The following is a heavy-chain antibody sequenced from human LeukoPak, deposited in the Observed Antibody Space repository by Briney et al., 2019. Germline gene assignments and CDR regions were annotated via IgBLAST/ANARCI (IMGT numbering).Heavy chain of an antibody. CDR1: GYSFTSCW. J-gene: IGHJ4*02. Sequence: GESLKISCKGSGYSFTSCWIGWVRQMPGKGLEWMGIIYPGDSDTRYSPSFQGQVTISADKSISTAYLQWSSLKASDTAMYYCATLYSSSSGRSDYWGQGTLVTVSS. CDR2: IYPGDSDT. V-gene: IGHV5-51*01. CDR3: ATLYSSSSGRSDY. D-gene: IGHD6-6*01.